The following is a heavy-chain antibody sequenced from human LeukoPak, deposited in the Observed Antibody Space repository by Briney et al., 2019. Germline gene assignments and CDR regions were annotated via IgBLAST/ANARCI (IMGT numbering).Heavy chain of an antibody. CDR3: ARGASSGEAYGMDV. CDR2: IYYSGST. CDR1: GGSISSGGYY. V-gene: IGHV4-31*03. J-gene: IGHJ6*02. D-gene: IGHD3-10*01. Sequence: PSQTLSLTCTVSGGSISSGGYYWSWIRQHPGKGLEWIGYIYYSGSTYYNPSLKSRVTISVDTSKNQFSLRLSSVTAADTAVYYCARGASSGEAYGMDVWGQGTTVTVSS.